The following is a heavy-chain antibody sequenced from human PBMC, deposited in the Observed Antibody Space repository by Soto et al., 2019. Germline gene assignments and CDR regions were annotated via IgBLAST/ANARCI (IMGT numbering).Heavy chain of an antibody. CDR1: GYTFTSYD. V-gene: IGHV1-8*01. D-gene: IGHD1-20*01. Sequence: ASVKVSCKASGYTFTSYDINWVRQATGQGLEWMGWMNPNSGNTGYAQKFQGRVTMTRNTSISTAYMELSSLRSEDTAVYYCASMQESITGTTYYYYYGMDVWGQGTTVTVSS. CDR2: MNPNSGNT. CDR3: ASMQESITGTTYYYYYGMDV. J-gene: IGHJ6*02.